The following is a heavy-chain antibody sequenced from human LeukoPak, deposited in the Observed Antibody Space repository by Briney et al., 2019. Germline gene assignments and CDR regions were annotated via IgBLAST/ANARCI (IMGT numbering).Heavy chain of an antibody. V-gene: IGHV1-69*05. CDR3: ARDLAAAGPALISY. Sequence: SVKVSCKAFGYTFSSYAISWVRQAPGQGLEWMGGIIPIFGTANYAQKFQGRVTMTRDMSTSTVYMELSSLRSEDTAVYYCARDLAAAGPALISYWGQGTLVTVSS. J-gene: IGHJ4*02. CDR1: GYTFSSYA. D-gene: IGHD6-13*01. CDR2: IIPIFGTA.